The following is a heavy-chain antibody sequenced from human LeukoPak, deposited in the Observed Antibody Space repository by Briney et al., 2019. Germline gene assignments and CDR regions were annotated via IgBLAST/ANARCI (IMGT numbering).Heavy chain of an antibody. J-gene: IGHJ6*03. CDR2: INPNSGGT. CDR1: GYTFTGYY. CDR3: ARAPIPNRGHYYYYYMDV. D-gene: IGHD2/OR15-2a*01. V-gene: IGHV1-2*02. Sequence: GASVKVSCKASGYTFTGYYMHWVRQAPGQGLEWMGWINPNSGGTNYAQKFQGRVTMTRDTSISTAYMELSRLRSDDTAVYYCARAPIPNRGHYYYYYMDVWGKGTTVTVSS.